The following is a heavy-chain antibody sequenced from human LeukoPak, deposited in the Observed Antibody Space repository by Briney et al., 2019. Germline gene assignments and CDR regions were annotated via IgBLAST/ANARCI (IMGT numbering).Heavy chain of an antibody. CDR2: ISSSGSTI. CDR1: GFTFSSYW. CDR3: ARGAYSNSWLNFDY. Sequence: GGSLRLSCAASGFTFSSYWMSWVRQAPGKGLEWVSYISSSGSTIYYADSVKGRFTISRDNAKNSLYLQMNSLRADDTAVYYCARGAYSNSWLNFDYWGQGTLVTVSS. J-gene: IGHJ4*02. D-gene: IGHD6-13*01. V-gene: IGHV3-48*04.